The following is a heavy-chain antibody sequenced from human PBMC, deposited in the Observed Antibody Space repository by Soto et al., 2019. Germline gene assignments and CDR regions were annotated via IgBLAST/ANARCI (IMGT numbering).Heavy chain of an antibody. D-gene: IGHD2-2*02. CDR1: GFTFSSYS. Sequence: GGSLRLSCAASGFTFSSYSMNWVRQAPGKGLEWVSSISSSSSYIYYADSVKGRFTISRDNAKNSLYLQVNSLRAEDTAVYYCARVWLGYCSSTSCYTYYYYYYMDVWGKGTTVTVSS. V-gene: IGHV3-21*01. J-gene: IGHJ6*03. CDR3: ARVWLGYCSSTSCYTYYYYYYMDV. CDR2: ISSSSSYI.